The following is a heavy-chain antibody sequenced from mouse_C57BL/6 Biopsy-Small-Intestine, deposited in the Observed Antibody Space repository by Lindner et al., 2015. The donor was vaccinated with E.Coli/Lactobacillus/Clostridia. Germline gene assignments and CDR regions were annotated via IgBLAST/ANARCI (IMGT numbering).Heavy chain of an antibody. V-gene: IGHV14-4*01. J-gene: IGHJ3*01. CDR3: TRSVGAY. CDR2: IDPANDNT. Sequence: VQLQESGAELVRPGASVKLSCTASGFNIKDDYIHWLKQRPEQGLEWIGRIDPANDNTKYAPKFQDKATITADTSSNTAYLQLIRLTSEDTAVYYCTRSVGAYWGQGTLVTVSA. D-gene: IGHD1-1*02. CDR1: GFNIKDDY.